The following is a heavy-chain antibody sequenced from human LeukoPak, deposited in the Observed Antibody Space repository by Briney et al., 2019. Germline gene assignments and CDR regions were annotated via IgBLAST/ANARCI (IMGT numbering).Heavy chain of an antibody. Sequence: GGSLRLSCAASGFTFSDHYMDWVRQAPGKGLEWVGRTRNKANSYTTEYAASVKGRFTISRDDSKDTLYLQMNSLKTDDTAVYYCARVARDYYHDYWGQGTLVTVSS. J-gene: IGHJ4*02. CDR3: ARVARDYYHDY. V-gene: IGHV3-72*01. D-gene: IGHD3-22*01. CDR1: GFTFSDHY. CDR2: TRNKANSYTT.